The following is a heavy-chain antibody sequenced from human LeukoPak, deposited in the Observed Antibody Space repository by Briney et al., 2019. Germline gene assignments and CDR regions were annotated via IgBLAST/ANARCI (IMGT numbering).Heavy chain of an antibody. CDR1: GFTFIDYD. CDR2: IGIRGDT. Sequence: GGSLRLSCAASGFTFIDYDMHWVRQVIGKGLEWVSAIGIRGDTHYSGSVKGRFTISRENTESSLYLQMNSLRAEDTAVYYYARGGIQVSGIDEFDYWGQGTLVSVSS. J-gene: IGHJ4*02. V-gene: IGHV3-13*01. CDR3: ARGGIQVSGIDEFDY. D-gene: IGHD6-19*01.